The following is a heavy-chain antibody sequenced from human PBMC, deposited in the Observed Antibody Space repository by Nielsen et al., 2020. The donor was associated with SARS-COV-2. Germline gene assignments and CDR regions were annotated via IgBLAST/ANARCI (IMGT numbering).Heavy chain of an antibody. D-gene: IGHD5-12*01. CDR3: ARQRGREIVY. CDR2: IYYSGTT. V-gene: IGHV4-59*04. J-gene: IGHJ4*02. Sequence: SETLSLTCTVSGDSISNYYWSWIRQPPGKGLEWIGYIYYSGTTYYNPALKSRVTMSVDTSKNQFSLKLRSVTAADTGVYYCARQRGREIVYWGQGTLVTVSS. CDR1: GDSISNYY.